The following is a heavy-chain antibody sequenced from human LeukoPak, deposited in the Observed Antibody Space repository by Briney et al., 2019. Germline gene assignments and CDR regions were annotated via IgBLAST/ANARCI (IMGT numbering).Heavy chain of an antibody. D-gene: IGHD3-22*01. CDR3: ARAPPPSGYYDSSGYPDYFDY. CDR1: GFTFSSYS. Sequence: GGSLRLSCAASGFTFSSYSMNWVRQAPGKGLEWVSYISSSSSTIYYADSVRGRFTISRDNAKNSLYLQMNSLRTEDTAVYYCARAPPPSGYYDSSGYPDYFDYWGQGTLVTVSS. J-gene: IGHJ4*02. V-gene: IGHV3-48*01. CDR2: ISSSSSTI.